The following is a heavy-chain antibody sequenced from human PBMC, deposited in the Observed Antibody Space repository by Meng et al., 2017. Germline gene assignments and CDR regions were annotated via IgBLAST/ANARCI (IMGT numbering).Heavy chain of an antibody. D-gene: IGHD5-18*01. CDR2: ISYDGSNK. CDR1: GFTFSSYA. CDR3: AREDGTASPVFDL. J-gene: IGHJ2*01. Sequence: GGSLRLSCAASGFTFSSYAMHWVRQAPGKGLEWVAVISYDGSNKYYADSVKGRFTISRDNSKNTLYLQMNSLRAEDTAVYYCAREDGTASPVFDLWGRGNLV. V-gene: IGHV3-30*01.